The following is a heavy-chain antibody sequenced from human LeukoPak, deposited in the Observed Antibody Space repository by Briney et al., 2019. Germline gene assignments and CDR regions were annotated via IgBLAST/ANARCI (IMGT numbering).Heavy chain of an antibody. Sequence: SETLSLTCTVSGGSISSYYWSWIRQPPGKGLEWIGYIYYSGSTNYNPSLKSRVTISVDTSKNQFSLKLSSVTAADTAVYYCARVEYSSSSIHFDYWGQGTLVTVSS. V-gene: IGHV4-59*12. CDR3: ARVEYSSSSIHFDY. D-gene: IGHD6-6*01. J-gene: IGHJ4*02. CDR2: IYYSGST. CDR1: GGSISSYY.